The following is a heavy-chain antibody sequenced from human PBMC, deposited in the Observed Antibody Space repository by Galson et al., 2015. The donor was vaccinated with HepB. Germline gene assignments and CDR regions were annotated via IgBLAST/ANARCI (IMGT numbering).Heavy chain of an antibody. V-gene: IGHV1-24*01. CDR2: FDPEDGET. CDR1: GYTLTELS. D-gene: IGHD3-22*01. J-gene: IGHJ4*02. Sequence: SVKVSCKVSGYTLTELSMHWVRQAPGKGLEWMGLFDPEDGETIYAQKFQGRVTMTEDTSVDTAYMELSSLASDDTAVYYCTAYYYESSGFFYGFDYWGQGTLVTVSS. CDR3: TAYYYESSGFFYGFDY.